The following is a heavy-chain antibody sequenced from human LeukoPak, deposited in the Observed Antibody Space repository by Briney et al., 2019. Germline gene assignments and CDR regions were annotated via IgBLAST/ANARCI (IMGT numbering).Heavy chain of an antibody. D-gene: IGHD6-6*01. Sequence: PGGSLRLSCATSGFTFSRYAMHWVRQAPGKGLEWVALISYDANIGSNKYYADSVKGRFTISRDNSKNTLYLQMNSLRAEDTAVYYCARDEYSSSSEYYYYGMDVWGQGTTVTVSS. CDR1: GFTFSRYA. V-gene: IGHV3-30-3*01. CDR3: ARDEYSSSSEYYYYGMDV. J-gene: IGHJ6*02. CDR2: ISYDANIGSNK.